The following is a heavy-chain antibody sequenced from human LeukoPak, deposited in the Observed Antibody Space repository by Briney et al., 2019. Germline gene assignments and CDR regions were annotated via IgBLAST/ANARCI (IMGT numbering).Heavy chain of an antibody. Sequence: GGSLRLSCAASGFTFDDYATHWVRQAPGKGLEWVSGISWNSGHIGYADSVKGRFTISRDNAKNSLYLQMNSLRAGDTALYYCAKDRRHTVSGGYFDLWGRGTLVIVSS. V-gene: IGHV3-9*01. CDR2: ISWNSGHI. D-gene: IGHD3-10*01. CDR3: AKDRRHTVSGGYFDL. J-gene: IGHJ2*01. CDR1: GFTFDDYA.